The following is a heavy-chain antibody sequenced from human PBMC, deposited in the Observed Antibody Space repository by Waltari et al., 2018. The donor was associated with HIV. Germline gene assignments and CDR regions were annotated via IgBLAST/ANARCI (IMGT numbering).Heavy chain of an antibody. D-gene: IGHD3-9*01. Sequence: QVQLVQSGAEVKKPGSSVKVSCKASAYIFTSIYGITWVRQAPGQGLEWMGWISVYNGNTNYAQKLQGRITMTTDTSTRTTYMELRRLRSDDTAVYYCARDRADDILTGPLGPWGQGTLVTVSS. J-gene: IGHJ5*02. CDR1: AYIFTSIYG. V-gene: IGHV1-18*01. CDR2: ISVYNGNT. CDR3: ARDRADDILTGPLGP.